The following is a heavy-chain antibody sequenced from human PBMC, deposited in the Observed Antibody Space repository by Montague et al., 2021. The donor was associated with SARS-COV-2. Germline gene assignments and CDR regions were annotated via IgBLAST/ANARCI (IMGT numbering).Heavy chain of an antibody. J-gene: IGHJ4*02. D-gene: IGHD3-10*01. CDR2: IYYSGTT. CDR1: GGSISSSSYY. V-gene: IGHV4-39*01. Sequence: SETLSLTCTVSGGSISSSSYYWGWIRQPPGKGLEWIGSIYYSGTTYHNPSLKSRVTISVDTSKNQFSLKLSSVTAADTAVYYCARHVRSLMVRGPDFDYWGQGTLATVSS. CDR3: ARHVRSLMVRGPDFDY.